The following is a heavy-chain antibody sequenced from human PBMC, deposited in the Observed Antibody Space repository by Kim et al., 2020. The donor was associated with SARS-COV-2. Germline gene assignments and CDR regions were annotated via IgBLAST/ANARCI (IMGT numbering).Heavy chain of an antibody. J-gene: IGHJ5*02. Sequence: GGSLRLSCAASGFSFDDSAMHWVRQAPGKGLEWVSVINYNSGRIGYADSVKGRFTISRDNAKKSLYLQMNSLRDEDTALYYCAKARLTDSNWFDPWGQGT. CDR2: INYNSGRI. D-gene: IGHD6-25*01. CDR1: GFSFDDSA. V-gene: IGHV3-9*01. CDR3: AKARLTDSNWFDP.